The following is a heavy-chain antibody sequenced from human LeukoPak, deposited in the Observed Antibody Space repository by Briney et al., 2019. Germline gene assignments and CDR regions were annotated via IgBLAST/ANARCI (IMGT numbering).Heavy chain of an antibody. Sequence: GRSLRLSCAASGFTFSSYGMHWVRQAPGKGLEWVAVIWYDESNKYYIDSVKGRFTISRDNSKNTLFLQMNFLRAEDTAVYYCARAVNYFDSSGNYYVGALDVWGQGTVVTVSS. CDR2: IWYDESNK. CDR1: GFTFSSYG. CDR3: ARAVNYFDSSGNYYVGALDV. V-gene: IGHV3-33*01. D-gene: IGHD3-22*01. J-gene: IGHJ3*01.